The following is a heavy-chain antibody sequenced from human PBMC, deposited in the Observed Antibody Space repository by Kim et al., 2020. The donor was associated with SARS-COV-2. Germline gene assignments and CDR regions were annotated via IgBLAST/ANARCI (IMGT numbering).Heavy chain of an antibody. D-gene: IGHD6-13*01. Sequence: YAASGKGRFTISRDNSKYTQYLQMNSRRSEDTAVYYCAKDQQQLVRTFDYWGQGTLVTVSS. V-gene: IGHV3-30*02. J-gene: IGHJ4*02. CDR3: AKDQQQLVRTFDY.